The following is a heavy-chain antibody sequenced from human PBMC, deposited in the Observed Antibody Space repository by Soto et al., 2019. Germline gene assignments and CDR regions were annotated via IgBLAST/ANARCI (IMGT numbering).Heavy chain of an antibody. V-gene: IGHV6-1*01. Sequence: PSQTLSLTCVISGDSVSSNSAAWNWIRQSPSRGLEWLGRTYYRSKWYNDYAVSVKSRITINPDTSKNQFSLQLNSVTPEDTAVYYSARAHMVVVPAAIGAPYYYYGMDVWGQGTTVTVSS. CDR2: TYYRSKWYN. CDR1: GDSVSSNSAA. J-gene: IGHJ6*02. D-gene: IGHD2-2*01. CDR3: ARAHMVVVPAAIGAPYYYYGMDV.